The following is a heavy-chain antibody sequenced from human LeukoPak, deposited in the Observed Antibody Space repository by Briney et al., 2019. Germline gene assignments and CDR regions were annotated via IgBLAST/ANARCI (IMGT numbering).Heavy chain of an antibody. CDR2: INPSGGST. V-gene: IGHV1-46*01. D-gene: IGHD3-22*01. CDR3: ARRAGIGYYYDSSGYYHTFDY. CDR1: GYTFTSYY. J-gene: IGHJ4*02. Sequence: ASVKVSCKASGYTFTSYYMHWVRQAPGQGLEWMGIINPSGGSTSYAQKFQGRVTMTTDTSTSTAYMELRSLRSDDTAVYYCARRAGIGYYYDSSGYYHTFDYWGQGTLVTVSS.